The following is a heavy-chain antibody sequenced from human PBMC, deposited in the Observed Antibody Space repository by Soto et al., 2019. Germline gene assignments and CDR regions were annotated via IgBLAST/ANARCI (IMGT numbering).Heavy chain of an antibody. D-gene: IGHD3-10*01. CDR3: ARACWGAGTQAFDY. V-gene: IGHV3-21*01. CDR2: ISSTSNHI. CDR1: GFTFSSYG. Sequence: EVQLVESGGGLVKPGGSQRLSCTASGFTFSSYGVNWVRQAPGKGLEWVSLISSTSNHIYYIDSVKGRFTVSRDNAKNSLYLQMNSLRVEDTAIYYCARACWGAGTQAFDYWGQGTLVTVSS. J-gene: IGHJ4*02.